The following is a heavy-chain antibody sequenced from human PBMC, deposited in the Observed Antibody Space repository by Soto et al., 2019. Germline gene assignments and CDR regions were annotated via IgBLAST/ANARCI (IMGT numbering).Heavy chain of an antibody. CDR2: IDPKSGGT. V-gene: IGHV1-2*02. CDR3: ARVSVDVPE. Sequence: QLQLVQSGAEVTKPGASVKVSCKISGPTFIAYYIHWVRQAPGQGLEWMGWIDPKSGGTTSEQKFLGRVTMTRDTSINTADMELNRLTSDDTAVYYCARVSVDVPEWGQGTLISVSS. J-gene: IGHJ4*02. D-gene: IGHD5-12*01. CDR1: GPTFIAYY.